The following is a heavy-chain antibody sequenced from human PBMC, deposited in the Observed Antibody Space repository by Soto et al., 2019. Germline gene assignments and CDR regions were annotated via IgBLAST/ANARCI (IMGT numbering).Heavy chain of an antibody. D-gene: IGHD3-22*01. CDR1: GYTFITYG. V-gene: IGHV1-18*01. CDR2: ISAYNGNT. CDR3: ARVVYDSSGYWGHFDY. Sequence: QVQLVQSGAEVKKAGASVKVSCKASGYTFITYGITWVRQAPGQGLEWMGWISAYNGNTTYAQKLQGRVTMTTDTSSTTAYMELRSLRSDDTAVYYCARVVYDSSGYWGHFDYWGQGTLVTVSS. J-gene: IGHJ4*02.